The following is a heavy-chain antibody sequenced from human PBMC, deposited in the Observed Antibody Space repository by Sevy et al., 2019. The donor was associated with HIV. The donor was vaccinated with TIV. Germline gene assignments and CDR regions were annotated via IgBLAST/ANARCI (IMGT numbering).Heavy chain of an antibody. CDR3: ARTFSFSWYDY. V-gene: IGHV3-21*01. CDR1: EFAFNIHN. D-gene: IGHD6-13*01. J-gene: IGHJ4*02. CDR2: ISTTSNNI. Sequence: GGSLRLSCVASEFAFNIHNMSWVRQAPGKGLEWVSSISTTSNNIYYADSVEGRFTISRDNAKNSLYLQMNSLRAEDTAVYYCARTFSFSWYDYWGQGTLVTVSS.